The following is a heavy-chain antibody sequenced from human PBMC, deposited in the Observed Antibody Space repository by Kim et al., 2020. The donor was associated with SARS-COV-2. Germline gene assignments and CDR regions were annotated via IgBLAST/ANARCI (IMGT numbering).Heavy chain of an antibody. Sequence: GGSLRLSCAASGFTFSSQAMTWVRQAPGKGLEWVSVVSGAGRTTYYADSVKGRFTISRDNSKNTLSLQMNNLRVEDTAVYYCAKALGLAANYWGHGTLVT. CDR1: GFTFSSQA. D-gene: IGHD5-12*01. V-gene: IGHV3-23*03. CDR2: VSGAGRTT. CDR3: AKALGLAANY. J-gene: IGHJ4*03.